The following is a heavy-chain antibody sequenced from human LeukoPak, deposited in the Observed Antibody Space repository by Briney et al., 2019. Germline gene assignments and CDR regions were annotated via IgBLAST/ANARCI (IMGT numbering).Heavy chain of an antibody. V-gene: IGHV1-8*01. D-gene: IGHD1-14*01. CDR1: GYTFATYE. CDR3: SRGPRNDP. Sequence: ASVKVSCETSGYTFATYEINWVRQAAGQGLEWMGWVHPNSGNTDYAQKFQGRVTMTRNTSISTAYMELSSLRSEDTAVYYCSRGPRNDPWGQGTLVTVSS. J-gene: IGHJ5*02. CDR2: VHPNSGNT.